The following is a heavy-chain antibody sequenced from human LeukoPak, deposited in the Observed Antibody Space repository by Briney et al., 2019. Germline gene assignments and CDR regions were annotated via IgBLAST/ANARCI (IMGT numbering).Heavy chain of an antibody. CDR1: GYTFTSYG. J-gene: IGHJ5*02. CDR2: ISAYNGNT. D-gene: IGHD6-13*01. Sequence: ASVKVSCKASGYTFTSYGISWVRQAPGQGLEWMGWISAYNGNTNYAQKLQGRVTMNTDTSTSTAYMELRSLRSDDTAVYYCARGMIAAAENWFDPWGQGTLVTVSS. V-gene: IGHV1-18*01. CDR3: ARGMIAAAENWFDP.